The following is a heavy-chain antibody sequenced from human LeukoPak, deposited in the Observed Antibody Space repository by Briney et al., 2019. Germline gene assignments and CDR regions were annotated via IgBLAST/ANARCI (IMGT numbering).Heavy chain of an antibody. V-gene: IGHV4-59*12. CDR2: IYYSGST. D-gene: IGHD6-6*01. J-gene: IGHJ6*03. Sequence: PSETLSLTCTVSGGSISSYYWSWIRQPPGKGLEWIGYIYYSGSTNYNPSLRSRVTISVDTSKNQFSLKLSSVTAADTAVYYCARGSSSSGYYYYYMDVWGKGTTVTVSS. CDR1: GGSISSYY. CDR3: ARGSSSSGYYYYYMDV.